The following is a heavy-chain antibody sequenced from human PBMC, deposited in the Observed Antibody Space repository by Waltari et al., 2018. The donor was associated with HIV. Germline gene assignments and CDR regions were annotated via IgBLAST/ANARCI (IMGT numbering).Heavy chain of an antibody. CDR2: IDGKGNT. CDR3: ARMHRYYGSEQSRYFYFGFDV. Sequence: EVQLVELGGDLTQLGGSLRLSCVISGFDASSNYMGWVGQDPGKGLELFSVIDGKGNTDYVAAGKGRFTIFRYNSKNTVYLQMNNLSAEATAVYYCARMHRYYGSEQSRYFYFGFDVWGQGTTVTVS. J-gene: IGHJ6*02. CDR1: GFDASSNY. D-gene: IGHD3-10*01. V-gene: IGHV3-53*01.